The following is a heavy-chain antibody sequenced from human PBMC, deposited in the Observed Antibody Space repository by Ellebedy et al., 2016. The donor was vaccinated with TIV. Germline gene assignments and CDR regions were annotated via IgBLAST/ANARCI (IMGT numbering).Heavy chain of an antibody. CDR2: ISSHNGNS. CDR3: ARTRYSSSWPDF. V-gene: IGHV1-18*04. J-gene: IGHJ4*02. CDR1: GYKFINYG. D-gene: IGHD5-18*01. Sequence: AASVKVSCKASGYKFINYGYTWVRQAPGQGLEWVGYISSHNGNSNYGKNFEGRVTMTTDRPTAPVFMELGGLRSDDTAMYYCARTRYSSSWPDFWGQGTLVTVSS.